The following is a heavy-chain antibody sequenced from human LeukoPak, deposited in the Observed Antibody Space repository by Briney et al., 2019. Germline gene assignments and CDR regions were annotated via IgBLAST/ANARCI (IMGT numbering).Heavy chain of an antibody. CDR3: ARVAKERVGGVYYFDY. Sequence: LSGGSLRLSCAASGFTFSDYDMHWVRQATGKGLEWVSAIGTAGDTYYTGSVKGRFTISRENAKNNLYIQMNSLRAGDTAVYYCARVAKERVGGVYYFDYWGQGTLVTVSS. V-gene: IGHV3-13*01. CDR2: IGTAGDT. CDR1: GFTFSDYD. D-gene: IGHD1-1*01. J-gene: IGHJ4*02.